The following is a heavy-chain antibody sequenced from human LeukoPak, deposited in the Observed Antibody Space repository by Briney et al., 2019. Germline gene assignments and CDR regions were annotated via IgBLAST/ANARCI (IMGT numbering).Heavy chain of an antibody. CDR1: GFIFSDYY. CDR3: ARDFSSSSTVYYYYYMDV. CDR2: ISYSGTT. V-gene: IGHV4-59*12. Sequence: GSLRLSCAASGFIFSDYYMSWVRQPPGKGLEWIGTISYSGTTYYNPSLKSRVTISLDTSKNQFSLKLSSVTAADTAIYYCARDFSSSSTVYYYYYMDVWGKGTTVTVSS. J-gene: IGHJ6*03. D-gene: IGHD6-6*01.